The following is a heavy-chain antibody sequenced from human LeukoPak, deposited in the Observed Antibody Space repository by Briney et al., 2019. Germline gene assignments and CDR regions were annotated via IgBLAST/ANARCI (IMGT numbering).Heavy chain of an antibody. J-gene: IGHJ5*02. CDR2: ISAYNGNT. CDR3: ARSQGGSYEGEDWFDP. Sequence: ASVKVSCKASGYAFTSYDISWVRQAPGQGLEWMGWISAYNGNTNYAQKLQGRVTMTTDTSTGTAYMELRSLRSDDTAVYYCARSQGGSYEGEDWFDPWGQGTLVTVSS. D-gene: IGHD1-26*01. CDR1: GYAFTSYD. V-gene: IGHV1-18*01.